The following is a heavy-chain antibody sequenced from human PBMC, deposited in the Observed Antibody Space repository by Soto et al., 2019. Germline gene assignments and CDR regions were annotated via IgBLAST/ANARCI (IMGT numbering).Heavy chain of an antibody. CDR3: ARDRGYDSSGYYPDYFDY. D-gene: IGHD3-22*01. V-gene: IGHV4-59*01. J-gene: IGHJ4*02. Sequence: PSETLSLTCTVSGGSISSYYWSWIRQPPGKGLEWIGYIYYSGSTNYNPSLKSRVTISVDTSKNQFSLKLSSVTAADTAVYYCARDRGYDSSGYYPDYFDYWGQGTLVTVSS. CDR1: GGSISSYY. CDR2: IYYSGST.